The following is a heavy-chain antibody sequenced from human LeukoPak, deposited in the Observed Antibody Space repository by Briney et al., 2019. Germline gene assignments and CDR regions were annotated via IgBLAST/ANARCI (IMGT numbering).Heavy chain of an antibody. V-gene: IGHV3-53*01. Sequence: GGSLRLSCAASGFIVSSNYMSWVRQAPGKGLEWVSIIYSGGRTYYADSVKGRFTISRDNSKNTLYLQMNSLRAEDTAVYYCARHLSGDDIWGQGTMVTVSS. D-gene: IGHD4-17*01. CDR1: GFIVSSNY. CDR3: ARHLSGDDI. CDR2: IYSGGRT. J-gene: IGHJ3*02.